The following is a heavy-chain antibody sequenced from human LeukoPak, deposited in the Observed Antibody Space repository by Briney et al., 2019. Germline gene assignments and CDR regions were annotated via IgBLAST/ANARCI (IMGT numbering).Heavy chain of an antibody. Sequence: GESLKISCKGSGYSFSSYWIGWVRQMPGSGLEWMGIISPDDSDTRYSPSFQGQVTISADKSISTAYLQWSSLKASDTAMYYCARHNRDSSGARRIDYWGQGSLVTVSS. CDR3: ARHNRDSSGARRIDY. D-gene: IGHD2/OR15-2a*01. V-gene: IGHV5-51*01. J-gene: IGHJ4*02. CDR1: GYSFSSYW. CDR2: ISPDDSDT.